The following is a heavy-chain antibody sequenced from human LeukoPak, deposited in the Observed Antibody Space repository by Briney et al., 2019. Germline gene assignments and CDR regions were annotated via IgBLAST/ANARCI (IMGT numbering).Heavy chain of an antibody. CDR1: GFTFINYY. CDR2: INLSGGST. V-gene: IGHV1-46*01. J-gene: IGHJ4*02. CDR3: ASGYDDSSDYHSFDY. D-gene: IGHD3-22*01. Sequence: GASVKVSCKASGFTFINYYMHWVRQAPGQGLEWLGIINLSGGSTHYPQKFQDRVTMTRDTSTSTVYMELSSLRSEDTAVYYCASGYDDSSDYHSFDYWGQGTLVTVSS.